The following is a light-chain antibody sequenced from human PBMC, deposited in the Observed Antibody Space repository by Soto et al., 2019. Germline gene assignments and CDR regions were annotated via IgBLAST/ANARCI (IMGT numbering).Light chain of an antibody. Sequence: DIQMTQSPSSLSASVGDRVTISCQASQDISNYLNWYQHKEGKAPKLLIYDASNLETGVPSRFTGTGSETDSTLTIGSLQPEDIATYYCQKYESLPLTFGPGTTVDIK. CDR1: QDISNY. J-gene: IGKJ3*01. CDR2: DAS. V-gene: IGKV1-33*01. CDR3: QKYESLPLT.